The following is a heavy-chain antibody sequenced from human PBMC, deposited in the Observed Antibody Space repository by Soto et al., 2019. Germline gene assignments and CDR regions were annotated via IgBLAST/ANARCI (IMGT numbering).Heavy chain of an antibody. V-gene: IGHV1-69*02. CDR2: IIPILGIA. J-gene: IGHJ6*02. CDR3: ARGGHYDILTGYDAYPRPSYYYGMDV. CDR1: GGTFSSYT. Sequence: SVKVSCKASGGTFSSYTISWVRQAPGQGLEWMGRIIPILGIANYAQKFQGRVTITADKSTSTAYMELSSLRSEDTAVYYCARGGHYDILTGYDAYPRPSYYYGMDVWGQGTTVTVAS. D-gene: IGHD3-9*01.